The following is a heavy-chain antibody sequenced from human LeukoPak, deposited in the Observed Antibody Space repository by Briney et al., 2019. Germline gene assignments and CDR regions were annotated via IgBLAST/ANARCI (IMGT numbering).Heavy chain of an antibody. Sequence: GASVKVSCKASGYTFTGYYIHWVRQAPGQGLEWMGWINPNSGDTNSAQKFQGWVTMTRDTSIRTAYMELNRLRSDDTAVYYCARGIATHCSDYWGQGTLVTVSS. V-gene: IGHV1-2*04. D-gene: IGHD2-21*01. J-gene: IGHJ4*02. CDR2: INPNSGDT. CDR1: GYTFTGYY. CDR3: ARGIATHCSDY.